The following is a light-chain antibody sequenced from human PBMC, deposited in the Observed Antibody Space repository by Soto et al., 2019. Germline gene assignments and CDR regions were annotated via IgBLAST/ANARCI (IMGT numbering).Light chain of an antibody. Sequence: DIQMTQSPSSLSASVGDRVTITCRASQTITYYVNWYQQKPGKAPKLLIYAASTLQSGVPSRFSGSGSGTDFTLTISCLQSEYFATYYCQQYYSYPLTFGPGTKVDIK. CDR2: AAS. J-gene: IGKJ3*01. CDR1: QTITYY. V-gene: IGKV1-39*01. CDR3: QQYYSYPLT.